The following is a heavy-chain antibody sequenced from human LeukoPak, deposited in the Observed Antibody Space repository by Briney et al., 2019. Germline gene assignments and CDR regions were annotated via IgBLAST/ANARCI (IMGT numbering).Heavy chain of an antibody. Sequence: GESLKISCKGSGYSFTSYWIGWVRQMPGKGLEWMGIIYPGDSDTRYSPSFQGQVTISADKSISTAYLQWSSLKASDTAMYYCAGHAIHYYDSSGYYFEPWTYDAFDIWGQGTMVTVSS. J-gene: IGHJ3*02. CDR1: GYSFTSYW. V-gene: IGHV5-51*01. CDR2: IYPGDSDT. CDR3: AGHAIHYYDSSGYYFEPWTYDAFDI. D-gene: IGHD3-22*01.